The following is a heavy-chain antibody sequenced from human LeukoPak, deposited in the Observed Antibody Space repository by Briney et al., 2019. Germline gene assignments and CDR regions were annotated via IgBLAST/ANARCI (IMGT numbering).Heavy chain of an antibody. V-gene: IGHV3-7*01. J-gene: IGHJ4*02. CDR1: GFTFSSYS. CDR3: ARPQIPIIVGATPPGY. Sequence: GGSLRLSCAASGFTFSSYSTNWVRQAPGKGLEWVANIKQDGSEKYYVDSVKGRFTISRDNAKNSLYLQMNSLRAEDTAVYYCARPQIPIIVGATPPGYWGQGTLVTVSS. CDR2: IKQDGSEK. D-gene: IGHD1-26*01.